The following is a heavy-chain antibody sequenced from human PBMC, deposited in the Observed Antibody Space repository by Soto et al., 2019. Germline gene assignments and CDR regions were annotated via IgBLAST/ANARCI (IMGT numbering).Heavy chain of an antibody. J-gene: IGHJ5*02. CDR3: ATLRSGWFDP. CDR2: IYYSGST. D-gene: IGHD4-17*01. V-gene: IGHV4-59*01. CDR1: GGPISSYY. Sequence: SETLSLTCTVSGGPISSYYWSWIRQPPGKGLEWIGYIYYSGSTNYNPSLKSRVTISVDTSKNQFSLKLSSVTAADTAVYYCATLRSGWFDPWGQGTLVTVSS.